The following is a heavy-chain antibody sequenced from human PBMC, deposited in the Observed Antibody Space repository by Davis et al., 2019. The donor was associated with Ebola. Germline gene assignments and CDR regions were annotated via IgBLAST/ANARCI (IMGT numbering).Heavy chain of an antibody. J-gene: IGHJ3*02. D-gene: IGHD6-19*01. CDR2: MAYRGST. CDR1: GGSIGSHY. V-gene: IGHV4-59*11. Sequence: MPSETLSLTCTVSGGSIGSHYWSWIRQSPGKGLEWIGFMAYRGSTNYNPSLKSRVTMSVDTSKNQFSLKVTSVTAADTAVYYCARDKGGATSDWYDAFDIWGQGTMVTVSS. CDR3: ARDKGGATSDWYDAFDI.